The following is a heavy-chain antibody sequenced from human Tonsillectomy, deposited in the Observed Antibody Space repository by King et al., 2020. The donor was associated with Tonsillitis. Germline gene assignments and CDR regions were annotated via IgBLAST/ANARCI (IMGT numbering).Heavy chain of an antibody. V-gene: IGHV4-59*01. Sequence: QLQESGPGLVKPSETLSLTCTVSGGSISSYYWSWIRQPPGKGLEWIGYIYYSGSTNYNPSLKSRVTISVDTSKNQFSLKLSSVTAADTAVYYCARTGKAYCGGDCYNVYFDLWGRGTLVTVSS. CDR1: GGSISSYY. CDR3: ARTGKAYCGGDCYNVYFDL. D-gene: IGHD2-21*02. J-gene: IGHJ2*01. CDR2: IYYSGST.